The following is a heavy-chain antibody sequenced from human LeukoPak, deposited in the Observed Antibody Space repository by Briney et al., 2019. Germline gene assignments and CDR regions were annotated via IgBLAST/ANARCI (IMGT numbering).Heavy chain of an antibody. CDR3: ARGVQLWVDAFDI. D-gene: IGHD5-18*01. Sequence: PSETLSLTCTVSGGSVSSGSYYWSWIRQPPGKGLEWIGYIYYSGSTNYNPSLKSRVTISVDTSKNQFSLKLSSVTAADTAVYYCARGVQLWVDAFDIWGQGTMVTVSS. CDR2: IYYSGST. J-gene: IGHJ3*02. CDR1: GGSVSSGSYY. V-gene: IGHV4-61*01.